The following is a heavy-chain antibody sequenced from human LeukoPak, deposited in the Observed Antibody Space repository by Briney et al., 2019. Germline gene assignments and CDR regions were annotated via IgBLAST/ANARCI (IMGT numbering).Heavy chain of an antibody. Sequence: ASVKVSCKASGGTFSSYAISWVRQAPGQGLEWMGGIIPIFGTANYAQKFQGRVTITADESTSTAYMELSSLRSEDTAVYYCAREITAHYYCGMDVWGQGTTVTVSS. CDR1: GGTFSSYA. V-gene: IGHV1-69*13. CDR2: IIPIFGTA. J-gene: IGHJ6*02. CDR3: AREITAHYYCGMDV. D-gene: IGHD3-16*01.